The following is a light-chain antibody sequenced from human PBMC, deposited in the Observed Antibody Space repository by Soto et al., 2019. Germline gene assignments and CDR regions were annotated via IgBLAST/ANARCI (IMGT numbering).Light chain of an antibody. Sequence: EIVLTQSPGTLSLSPGERATLSCRASQNLISDYLAWYQQKPGQPPRLLIYGASLRATGIPDRFRGSGSGTDFTLNIRTVEPEDSAVYYCQRYGRSPTWTFGQGTKVEIK. CDR2: GAS. CDR1: QNLISDY. CDR3: QRYGRSPTWT. J-gene: IGKJ1*01. V-gene: IGKV3-20*01.